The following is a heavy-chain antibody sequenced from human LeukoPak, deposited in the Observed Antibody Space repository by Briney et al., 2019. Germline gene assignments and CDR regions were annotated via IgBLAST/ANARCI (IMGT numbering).Heavy chain of an antibody. V-gene: IGHV3-74*01. Sequence: GGSLRLSCAASGFTFKLYWMHWVRQVPGKRPVWVSRINDDGSDTIYADSVRGRFTISRDDAKNTVYLQMNNLRAEDTAVYYCARDSIAVAGPLGGFDYWGQGTLVTVSS. CDR3: ARDSIAVAGPLGGFDY. J-gene: IGHJ4*01. CDR2: INDDGSDT. D-gene: IGHD6-19*01. CDR1: GFTFKLYW.